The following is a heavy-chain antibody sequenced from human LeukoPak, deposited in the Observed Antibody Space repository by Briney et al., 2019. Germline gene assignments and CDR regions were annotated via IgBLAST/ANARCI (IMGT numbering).Heavy chain of an antibody. D-gene: IGHD7-27*01. J-gene: IGHJ4*02. CDR2: IYSGGST. CDR1: GFTVSSNY. V-gene: IGHV3-66*01. CDR3: ARDAGDLAGFDY. Sequence: GGSLRLSCAASGFTVSSNYMSWVRQAPGKGLEWVSVIYSGGSTYYADSVKGRFTISRDNSKNTLYLQMNSLRAEDTAVYYCARDAGDLAGFDYWGQGTLVTVSS.